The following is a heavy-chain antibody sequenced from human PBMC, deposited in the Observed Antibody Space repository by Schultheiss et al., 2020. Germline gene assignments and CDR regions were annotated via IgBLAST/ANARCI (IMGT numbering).Heavy chain of an antibody. CDR3: ARDRWELLIGKYYGMDV. CDR1: GFTFSTYS. CDR2: IRTSDGRT. Sequence: GGSLRLSCAASGFTFSTYSMTWVRQAPGKGLEWVSAIRTSDGRTFYADSVKGLFTISKDNAKNSLYLQMNSLRAEDTAVYYCARDRWELLIGKYYGMDVWGQGTTVTVSS. D-gene: IGHD1-26*01. V-gene: IGHV3-23*01. J-gene: IGHJ6*02.